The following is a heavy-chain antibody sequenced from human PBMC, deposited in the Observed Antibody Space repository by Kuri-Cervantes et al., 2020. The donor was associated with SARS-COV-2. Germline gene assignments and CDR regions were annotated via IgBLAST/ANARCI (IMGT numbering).Heavy chain of an antibody. D-gene: IGHD2-2*01. CDR1: GGSFSGYY. V-gene: IGHV4-34*01. CDR3: ARHRPTSGYFQH. Sequence: GSLRLSCAVYGGSFSGYYWSWIRQPPGKGLEWIGEINHSGSTNYNPSLKSRVNISVDTSKNQFSLKLSSVTAADTAVYYCARHRPTSGYFQHWGQGTLVTVSS. CDR2: INHSGST. J-gene: IGHJ1*01.